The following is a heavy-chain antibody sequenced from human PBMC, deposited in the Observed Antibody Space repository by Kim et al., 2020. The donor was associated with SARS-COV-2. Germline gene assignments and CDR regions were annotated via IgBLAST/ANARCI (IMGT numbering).Heavy chain of an antibody. Sequence: AESVKGSFTIYRDNSKNTLYLQMNSLRAEDTAVYYCATERESIAARSTDYWGQGTLVTVSS. CDR3: ATERESIAARSTDY. J-gene: IGHJ4*02. V-gene: IGHV3-66*01. D-gene: IGHD6-6*01.